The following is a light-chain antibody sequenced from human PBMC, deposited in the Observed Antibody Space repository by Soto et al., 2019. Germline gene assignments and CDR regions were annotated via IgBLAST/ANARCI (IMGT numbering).Light chain of an antibody. CDR3: QQHSSYPWT. Sequence: DIQMTQSPSTLSASVGDRVIITCRASQSISSWLAWHQQKPGKAPKLLIYKASSLRSGVPSRFSGSGSGTEFTLTISSLQPDDFATYYCQQHSSYPWTFGQGTKVEIK. J-gene: IGKJ1*01. CDR2: KAS. V-gene: IGKV1-5*03. CDR1: QSISSW.